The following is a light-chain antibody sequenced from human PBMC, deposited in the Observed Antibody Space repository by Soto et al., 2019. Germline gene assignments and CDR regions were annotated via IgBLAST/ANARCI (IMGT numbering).Light chain of an antibody. J-gene: IGKJ4*01. Sequence: DIVMTQSPDSLAVSLGERATINCKSSQSVLYSSNNKNHLAWYQQKPGQPPKLLIYWASTRDSGVPDRFSGSGYRTDFTLTISSLQAEDLAVYYCQQYYSSSLSFGGGTKVEIK. V-gene: IGKV4-1*01. CDR1: QSVLYSSNNKNH. CDR2: WAS. CDR3: QQYYSSSLS.